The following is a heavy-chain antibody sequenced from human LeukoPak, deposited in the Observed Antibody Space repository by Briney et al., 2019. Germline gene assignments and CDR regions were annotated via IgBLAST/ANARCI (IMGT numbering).Heavy chain of an antibody. V-gene: IGHV3-33*08. D-gene: IGHD3-3*01. Sequence: GGSPRISRAAPGFTFSSYGKHLGRQAPGKGVGWGAGIWYGGSNKYCADSVKGRSTISRDNSKNTLYLQMNSLRAEDTAVYYCAREGQAFFGYYGMDVWGQGTTVTVSS. CDR1: GFTFSSYG. CDR3: AREGQAFFGYYGMDV. J-gene: IGHJ6*02. CDR2: IWYGGSNK.